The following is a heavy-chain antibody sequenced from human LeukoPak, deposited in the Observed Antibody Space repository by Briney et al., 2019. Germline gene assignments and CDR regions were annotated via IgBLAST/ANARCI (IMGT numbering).Heavy chain of an antibody. V-gene: IGHV3-30-3*01. J-gene: IGHJ5*02. CDR3: ARGLLERGPFDP. CDR2: ISYDGSNK. CDR1: EFTFSSYA. Sequence: GGSLRLSCAASEFTFSSYAMHWVRQAPGKGLEWVAVISYDGSNKYYADSVKGRFTISRDNSKNTLYLQMNSLRAEDTAVYYCARGLLERGPFDPWGQGTLVTVSS. D-gene: IGHD2/OR15-2a*01.